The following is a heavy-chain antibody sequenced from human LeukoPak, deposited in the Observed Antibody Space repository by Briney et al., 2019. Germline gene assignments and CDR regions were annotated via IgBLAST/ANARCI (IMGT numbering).Heavy chain of an antibody. Sequence: GASVKVFCKASGYTFTNFGISWVRQAPGQGLEWMGWISTYNGNTNYAQKVQGRVTMTTDTSTSTAYMELRSLTSDDTAVYFCARAGGWAREDYKADAFDIWGQGTMVTVSS. J-gene: IGHJ3*02. CDR3: ARAGGWAREDYKADAFDI. V-gene: IGHV1-18*01. CDR2: ISTYNGNT. CDR1: GYTFTNFG. D-gene: IGHD6-19*01.